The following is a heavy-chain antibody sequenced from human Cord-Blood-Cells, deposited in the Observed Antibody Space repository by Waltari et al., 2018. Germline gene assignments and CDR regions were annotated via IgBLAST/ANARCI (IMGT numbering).Heavy chain of an antibody. V-gene: IGHV5-51*01. CDR3: ARQNYDILTGYDAFDI. J-gene: IGHJ3*02. Sequence: EVQLVQSGAEVKKPGESLKISCKGSGYSFTSYWIGWVRQMPGKGLEWRGIIYPGDSDTRYSPSFQGQVTISADKSISTAYLQWSSLKASDTAMYYCARQNYDILTGYDAFDIWGQGTMVTVSS. D-gene: IGHD3-9*01. CDR2: IYPGDSDT. CDR1: GYSFTSYW.